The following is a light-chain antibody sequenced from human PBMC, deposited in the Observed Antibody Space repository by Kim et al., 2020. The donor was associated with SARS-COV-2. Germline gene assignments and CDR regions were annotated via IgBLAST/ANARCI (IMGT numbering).Light chain of an antibody. CDR3: QAWDSSTVV. Sequence: GAPGQAASITCSGDKWGDKYAGWYQQKPGQSPVLVIYQDSKRPSGIPERFSGSNSGNTATLTISGTQAMDEADYYCQAWDSSTVVFGGGTQLTVL. J-gene: IGLJ2*01. V-gene: IGLV3-1*01. CDR1: KWGDKY. CDR2: QDS.